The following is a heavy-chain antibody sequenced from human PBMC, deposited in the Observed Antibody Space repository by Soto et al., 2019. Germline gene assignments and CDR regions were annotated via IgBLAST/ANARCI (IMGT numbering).Heavy chain of an antibody. CDR1: GFSFSSYA. D-gene: IGHD3-22*01. CDR2: ISGSGVST. J-gene: IGHJ4*02. Sequence: GGSLRLSCAASGFSFSSYAMSWVRQAPGKGLDWVSAISGSGVSTYYADSVKGRFTISRDNSKNTLYLQMNSLRAEDTAVYYCAKSPGMYYYDSSGYYHYDYWGQGTLVTVSS. V-gene: IGHV3-23*01. CDR3: AKSPGMYYYDSSGYYHYDY.